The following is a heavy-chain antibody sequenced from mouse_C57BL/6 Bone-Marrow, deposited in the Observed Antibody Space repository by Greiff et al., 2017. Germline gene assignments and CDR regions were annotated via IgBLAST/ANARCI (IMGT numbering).Heavy chain of an antibody. CDR2: ISSGGSYT. CDR3: SSFSHWYFDV. J-gene: IGHJ1*03. Sequence: EVKLVESGGDLVKPGGSLKLSCAASGFTFSSYGMSWVRQTPDKRLEWVATISSGGSYTYYPDSVKGRFTISRDNAKNTLYLQMSSLKSEDTAVYYCSSFSHWYFDVWGTGTTVTVSS. CDR1: GFTFSSYG. V-gene: IGHV5-6*01.